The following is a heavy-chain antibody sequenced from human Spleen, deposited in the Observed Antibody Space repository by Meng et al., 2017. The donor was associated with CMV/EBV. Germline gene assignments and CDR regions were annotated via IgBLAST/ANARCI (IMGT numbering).Heavy chain of an antibody. V-gene: IGHV4-34*01. Sequence: SETLSLTCAVYGGSFSGYYWSWIRQPPGKGLEWIGEINHSGSTNYNPSPKSRVTISVDTSKNQFSLKLSSVPAADTAVYYCARVPGYRSSWYGTADYWGQGTLVTVSS. D-gene: IGHD6-13*01. J-gene: IGHJ4*02. CDR1: GGSFSGYY. CDR3: ARVPGYRSSWYGTADY. CDR2: INHSGST.